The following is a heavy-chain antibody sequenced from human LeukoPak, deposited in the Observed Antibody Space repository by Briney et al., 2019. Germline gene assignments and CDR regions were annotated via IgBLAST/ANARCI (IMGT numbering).Heavy chain of an antibody. J-gene: IGHJ3*02. CDR2: IYHSGST. Sequence: SETLSLTYAVSGGSISSGGYSWSWIRQPPGKGLEWIGYIYHSGSTYYNPSLKSRVTISVDRSKNQFSLKLSSVTAADTAVYYCARASHYYDILTGLRRDAFDIWGQGTMVTVSS. V-gene: IGHV4-30-2*01. CDR3: ARASHYYDILTGLRRDAFDI. D-gene: IGHD3-9*01. CDR1: GGSISSGGYS.